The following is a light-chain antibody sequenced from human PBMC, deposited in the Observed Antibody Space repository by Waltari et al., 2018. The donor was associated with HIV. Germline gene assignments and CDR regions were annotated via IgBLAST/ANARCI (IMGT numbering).Light chain of an antibody. CDR2: EVS. CDR1: SSYIGAYTF. V-gene: IGLV2-14*01. Sequence: QSALTQPASVSGSPGTSIPISCIGSSSYIGAYTFVSWYQQRPGKAPKLMIYEVSDRPSGSSNRFSGSKSGITASLTISGLQADDEADYYCASYTRSGILLFGGGTRLTVL. J-gene: IGLJ2*01. CDR3: ASYTRSGILL.